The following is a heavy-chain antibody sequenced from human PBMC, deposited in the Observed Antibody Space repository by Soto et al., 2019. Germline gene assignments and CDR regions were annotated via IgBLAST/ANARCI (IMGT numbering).Heavy chain of an antibody. V-gene: IGHV4-34*01. CDR1: GTSFSGYY. CDR2: ISHSGST. CDR3: ARGPYGSGIRSPYYNYYMDV. J-gene: IGHJ6*03. Sequence: SETLSLTCAVYGTSFSGYYWSWIRQAPGKGLEWIGEISHSGSTNYNPSLKSRVMISLDTSKAQFSLKLSSVSAADTAVYYCARGPYGSGIRSPYYNYYMDVWGKGTTVTVSS. D-gene: IGHD3-10*01.